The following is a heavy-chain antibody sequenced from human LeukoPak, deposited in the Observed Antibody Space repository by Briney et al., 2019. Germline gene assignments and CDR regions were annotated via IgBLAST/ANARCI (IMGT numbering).Heavy chain of an antibody. CDR1: GGSISSSNYY. CDR2: MYYSGGT. CDR3: GRFVVVTAYFDY. J-gene: IGHJ4*02. D-gene: IGHD2-21*02. V-gene: IGHV4-39*01. Sequence: PSETLSLTCTVSGGSISSSNYYWGWIRQPPGKGLEWIGSMYYSGGTFYNPSLKSRVTISVETSKNQFSLRLSSVTAADTAVYYCGRFVVVTAYFDYWGQGTLVTVSS.